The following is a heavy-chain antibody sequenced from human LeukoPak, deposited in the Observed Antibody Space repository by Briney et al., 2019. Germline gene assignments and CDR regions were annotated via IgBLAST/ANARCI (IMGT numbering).Heavy chain of an antibody. D-gene: IGHD4-17*01. CDR1: GGSFSGYY. CDR2: IYHSGST. V-gene: IGHV4-34*01. Sequence: SETLSLTCAVYGGSFSGYYWTWIRQPPGKGLEWIGEIYHSGSTNYNPSLKSRVTISVDKSKNQFSLKLSSVTAADTAVYYCARVGYGDPLPLGIDAYIWGQGTMVTVSS. CDR3: ARVGYGDPLPLGIDAYI. J-gene: IGHJ3*02.